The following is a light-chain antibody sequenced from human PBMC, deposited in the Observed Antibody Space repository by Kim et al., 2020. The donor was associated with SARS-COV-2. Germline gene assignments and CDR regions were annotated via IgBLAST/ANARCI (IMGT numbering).Light chain of an antibody. J-gene: IGLJ2*01. V-gene: IGLV7-46*01. CDR1: SGVVTSNHY. CDR2: ETS. CDR3: LLSYSGSRVV. Sequence: QAVVTQEPSLTMSPGGTVTLTCGSSSGVVTSNHYPSWFQQKPGQAPRTLIYETSNKRPWTPARFSGSVLGGKAALTLSGAQPEDEADYYCLLSYSGSRVVFGGGTQLTVL.